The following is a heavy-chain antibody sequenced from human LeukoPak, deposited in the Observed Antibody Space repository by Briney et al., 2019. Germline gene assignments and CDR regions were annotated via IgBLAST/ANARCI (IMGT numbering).Heavy chain of an antibody. CDR2: ISGSGGST. D-gene: IGHD3-3*01. J-gene: IGHJ4*02. Sequence: SGGSLRLSCAASGFTFSSYAMSWVRQAPGKGLEWVSAISGSGGSTYYADSVKGRFTISRDNSKNTLYLQTNSLRAEDTAVYYCAKGGFGVVIGMIDYWGQGTLGTVSS. CDR1: GFTFSSYA. V-gene: IGHV3-23*01. CDR3: AKGGFGVVIGMIDY.